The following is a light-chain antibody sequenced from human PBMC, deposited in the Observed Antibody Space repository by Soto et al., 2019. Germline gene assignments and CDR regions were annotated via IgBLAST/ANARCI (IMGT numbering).Light chain of an antibody. CDR1: SSDVGGYDL. V-gene: IGLV2-23*01. J-gene: IGLJ1*01. Sequence: QSALTQPASVSGSPGQSITISCTGTSSDVGGYDLVSWYQQHPGKAPKLIIYEGSKRPSGISNRFSGSKSGNTASLTISGPQAEDEADYYCCSYAVVSTYVFGTGTKVTVL. CDR2: EGS. CDR3: CSYAVVSTYV.